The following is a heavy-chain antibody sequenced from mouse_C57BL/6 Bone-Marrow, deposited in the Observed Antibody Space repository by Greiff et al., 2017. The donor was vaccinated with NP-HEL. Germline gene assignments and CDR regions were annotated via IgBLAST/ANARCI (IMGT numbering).Heavy chain of an antibody. V-gene: IGHV5-12*01. Sequence: DVQLVESGGGLVQPGGSLKLSCAASGFTFSDYYMYWVRQTPEKRLEWVAYISNGGGSTYYPDTVKGRFTISRDNAKNTLYLQMSRLKSEDTAMYYCARQGWDYWGQGTTLTVSS. D-gene: IGHD1-1*02. CDR2: ISNGGGST. CDR1: GFTFSDYY. CDR3: ARQGWDY. J-gene: IGHJ2*01.